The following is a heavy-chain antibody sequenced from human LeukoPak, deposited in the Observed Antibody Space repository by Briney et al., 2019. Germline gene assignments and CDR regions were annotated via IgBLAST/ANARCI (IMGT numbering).Heavy chain of an antibody. Sequence: GASVKVSCKASGYTFSNNYMHWVRQAPGQGLEWMGIINPSGDNTWYAQKFQGRVTMTRDMATSTDYMELSSLRSDDTAVYYCVRDLGIYYDTSGVFFDYWGQGTLVTVSS. D-gene: IGHD3-22*01. CDR1: GYTFSNNY. CDR2: INPSGDNT. J-gene: IGHJ4*02. CDR3: VRDLGIYYDTSGVFFDY. V-gene: IGHV1-46*01.